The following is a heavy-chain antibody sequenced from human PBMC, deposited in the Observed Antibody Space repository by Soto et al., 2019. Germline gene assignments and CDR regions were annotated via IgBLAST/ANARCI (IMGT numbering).Heavy chain of an antibody. CDR1: GFSLSTSGVS. J-gene: IGHJ1*01. Sequence: QITLKESGPTLVKPTQTLTLTCTFSGFSLSTSGVSVGWIRQPPGKALEWLALIYWDDDKRYSPSLQSRLTITKDTSKNQVVLTMTNMDPVDTATYFCAHITSPTVTTSAEHFQDWGQGTLVTVSS. CDR2: IYWDDDK. CDR3: AHITSPTVTTSAEHFQD. V-gene: IGHV2-5*02. D-gene: IGHD4-17*01.